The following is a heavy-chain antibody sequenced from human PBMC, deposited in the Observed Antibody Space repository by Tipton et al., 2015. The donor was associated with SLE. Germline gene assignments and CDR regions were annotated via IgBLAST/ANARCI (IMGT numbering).Heavy chain of an antibody. CDR2: INQSGST. D-gene: IGHD6-13*01. V-gene: IGHV4-34*01. CDR1: GGSFSGYY. Sequence: LRLSCAVYGGSFSGYYWCWIRQPPGKGLEWIGEINQSGSTNYNPSLKSRLIMSVDASKNQFSLKLGSVAASDAAIYYCAGAVGTAAGLSDYWGQGTLVTVSS. J-gene: IGHJ4*02. CDR3: AGAVGTAAGLSDY.